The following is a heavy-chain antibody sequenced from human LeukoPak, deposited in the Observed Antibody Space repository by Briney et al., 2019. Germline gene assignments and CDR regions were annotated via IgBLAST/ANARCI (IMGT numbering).Heavy chain of an antibody. Sequence: SETLSLTCTVSGGSISSGSYYWSWIRQPAGKGLEWIGRIYTSGSTNYNPSLKSRVTISVDTSKNQFSLKLSSVTAADTAVYYCARGLWFGDENPPYFDYWGQGILVTVSS. CDR2: IYTSGST. V-gene: IGHV4-61*02. CDR3: ARGLWFGDENPPYFDY. J-gene: IGHJ4*02. D-gene: IGHD3-10*01. CDR1: GGSISSGSYY.